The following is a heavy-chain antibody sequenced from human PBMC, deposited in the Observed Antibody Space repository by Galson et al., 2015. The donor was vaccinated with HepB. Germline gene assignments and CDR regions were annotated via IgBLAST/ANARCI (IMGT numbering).Heavy chain of an antibody. CDR2: ISSSSSNI. CDR3: ARVGVWSGLGYFDY. D-gene: IGHD3-3*01. J-gene: IGHJ4*02. Sequence: SLRLSCAASGFTFSSYSMNWVRQAPGKGLEWVSYISSSSSNIYYAESVKGRFTISRDKAKNSLYLQMNSLRAEDTAVYYCARVGVWSGLGYFDYWGQGTRVTVSS. CDR1: GFTFSSYS. V-gene: IGHV3-48*01.